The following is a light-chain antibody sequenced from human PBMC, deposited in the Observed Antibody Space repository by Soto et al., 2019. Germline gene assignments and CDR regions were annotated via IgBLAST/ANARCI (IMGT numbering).Light chain of an antibody. J-gene: IGLJ3*02. CDR3: TSFTTISTGV. V-gene: IGLV2-14*01. CDR1: SSDVGGYNY. CDR2: EVS. Sequence: QSALTQPASVSGSPGQSITISCTETSSDVGGYNYVSWFQQHPGKAPKLKIYEVSNRPSGVSNRFSGSKSGNTASLTISELQAEDEADYYCTSFTTISTGVFGGGTQLTVL.